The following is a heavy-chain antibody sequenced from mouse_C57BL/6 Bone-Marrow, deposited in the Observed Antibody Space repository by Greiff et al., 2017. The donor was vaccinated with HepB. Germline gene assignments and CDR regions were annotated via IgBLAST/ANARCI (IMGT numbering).Heavy chain of an antibody. CDR3: ARYINGSSAY. J-gene: IGHJ2*01. V-gene: IGHV7-3*01. CDR1: GFTFTDYY. CDR2: IRNKANGYTT. D-gene: IGHD1-1*01. Sequence: EVMLVESGGGLVQPGGSLSLSCAASGFTFTDYYMSWVRQPPGKALEWLGFIRNKANGYTTEYSASVKGRFTISRDNSQSILYLQMNALRAEDSATYSCARYINGSSAYWGQGTTLTVSS.